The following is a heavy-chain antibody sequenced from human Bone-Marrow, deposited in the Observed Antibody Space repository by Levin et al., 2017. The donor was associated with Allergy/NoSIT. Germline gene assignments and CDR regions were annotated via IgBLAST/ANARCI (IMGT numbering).Heavy chain of an antibody. V-gene: IGHV1-24*01. CDR3: ATDVKFGGVIGLDAFDV. J-gene: IGHJ3*01. Sequence: ASVKVSCKVSGYILTELAIHWVRQAPGKGLEWMGGFDPEDGETIYAQKFQGRVTMTEDTSTDIASMELSSLRSEDTAVYYCATDVKFGGVIGLDAFDVWGQGTMITVSS. D-gene: IGHD3-16*02. CDR2: FDPEDGET. CDR1: GYILTELA.